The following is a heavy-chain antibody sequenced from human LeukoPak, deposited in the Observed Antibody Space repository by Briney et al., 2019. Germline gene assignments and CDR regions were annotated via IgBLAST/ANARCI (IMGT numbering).Heavy chain of an antibody. D-gene: IGHD2-8*01. J-gene: IGHJ6*03. CDR1: GFTFSSYE. CDR2: ISSSGSTI. CDR3: ACSLLMVSYMDV. Sequence: GGSLRLSCAASGFTFSSYEMNWVRQAPGKGLEWVSYISSSGSTIYYADSVKGRFTISRDNAKNSLYLQMNSLRAEDTAVYYCACSLLMVSYMDVWGKGTTVTISS. V-gene: IGHV3-48*03.